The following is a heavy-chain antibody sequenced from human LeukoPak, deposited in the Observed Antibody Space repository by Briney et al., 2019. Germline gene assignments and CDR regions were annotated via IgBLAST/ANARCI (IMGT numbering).Heavy chain of an antibody. D-gene: IGHD3-22*01. J-gene: IGHJ6*02. Sequence: SETLSLTCAVYGGSFSGYYWSWIRQPPGKGLEWIGEINHSGSTNYNPSLKSRVTISVDTSKNQFSLKLSSVTAADTAVYYCASSSGYSESPMDVWAKGPRSPSP. V-gene: IGHV4-34*01. CDR2: INHSGST. CDR1: GGSFSGYY. CDR3: ASSSGYSESPMDV.